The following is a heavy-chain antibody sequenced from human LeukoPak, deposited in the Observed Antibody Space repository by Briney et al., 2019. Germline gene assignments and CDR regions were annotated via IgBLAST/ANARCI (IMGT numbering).Heavy chain of an antibody. Sequence: GGSLRPSCAASAFTFGNAWMTWVRQAPGKGLEWVAHIKPNGSEKYYVDSVKSRFTISRDNAKNSLYLQMNSLRAEDTAGYYCAREWISTYDYWGQGTLVTVSS. CDR2: IKPNGSEK. CDR3: AREWISTYDY. CDR1: AFTFGNAW. D-gene: IGHD2-2*03. J-gene: IGHJ4*02. V-gene: IGHV3-7*01.